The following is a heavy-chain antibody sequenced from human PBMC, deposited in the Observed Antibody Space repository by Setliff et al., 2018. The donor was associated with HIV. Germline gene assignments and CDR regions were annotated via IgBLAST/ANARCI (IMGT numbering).Heavy chain of an antibody. D-gene: IGHD3-22*01. J-gene: IGHJ4*02. CDR1: GFTFSDPA. Sequence: PGGSLRLSCAASGFTFSDPAMSWVRQAPGKGLEHVSGISSEGGYTYHADSVKGRFTISRDNTKNSLYLQMNSLRAEDTAVYYCAKGDSFVFSYVYPDYWGPGTLVTVSS. CDR2: ISSEGGYT. CDR3: AKGDSFVFSYVYPDY. V-gene: IGHV3-64*02.